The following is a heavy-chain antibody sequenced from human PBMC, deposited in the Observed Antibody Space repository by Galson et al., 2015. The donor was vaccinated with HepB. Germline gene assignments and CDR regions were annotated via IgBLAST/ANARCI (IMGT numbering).Heavy chain of an antibody. CDR3: AKEWVKSGSDIQSSYHYGMPV. J-gene: IGHJ6*02. CDR2: ISYDGSNK. Sequence: SLRLSCAASGFAFSHYGMHWVRQAPGKGLEWVAVISYDGSNKYYADSVKGRFTISRDNSQNTLHLQMNSLRAEDTAVYYCAKEWVKSGSDIQSSYHYGMPVWGQGTAVTVSS. CDR1: GFAFSHYG. V-gene: IGHV3-30*18. D-gene: IGHD1-26*01.